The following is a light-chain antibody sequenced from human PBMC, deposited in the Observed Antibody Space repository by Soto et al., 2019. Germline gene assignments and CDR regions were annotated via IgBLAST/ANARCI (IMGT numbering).Light chain of an antibody. CDR2: AAY. V-gene: IGKV1-39*01. J-gene: IGKJ1*01. Sequence: DIQMTQSPSSLSASVGDTVTITCRASQSISSYLTWYQQKPGKAPKLLIYAAYNLQSGVPSRFSGSGSGTDFTLTISSLRPEDFAAYYCQQSYDMPWTFGQGTKVEIK. CDR1: QSISSY. CDR3: QQSYDMPWT.